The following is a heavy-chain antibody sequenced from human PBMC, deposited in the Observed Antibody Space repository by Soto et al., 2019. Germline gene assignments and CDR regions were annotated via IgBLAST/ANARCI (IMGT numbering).Heavy chain of an antibody. CDR2: IYHSGST. D-gene: IGHD4-17*01. Sequence: PETLSLTCAVSGGSISSSNWWSWVRQPPGKGLEWIGEIYHSGSTNYNPSLKSRVTISVDKSKNQFSLKLSSVTAADTAVYYCARKNATDYYYYYGMDVWGQGTTVT. CDR3: ARKNATDYYYYYGMDV. CDR1: GGSISSSNW. J-gene: IGHJ6*02. V-gene: IGHV4-4*03.